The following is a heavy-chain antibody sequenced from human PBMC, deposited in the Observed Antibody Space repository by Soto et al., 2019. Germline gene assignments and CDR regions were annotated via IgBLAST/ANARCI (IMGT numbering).Heavy chain of an antibody. J-gene: IGHJ4*02. Sequence: PSETLSLTCTVSGRSISSVNYYWSWIRQPPGKGLEWIGYIYYSGNTYYNPSLKSRVTISVDTSKNQFSLKLSSVTAADTAVYYCAKINRGNSYANYWGQGTLVTVSS. CDR2: IYYSGNT. CDR3: AKINRGNSYANY. V-gene: IGHV4-30-4*02. D-gene: IGHD3-16*01. CDR1: GRSISSVNYY.